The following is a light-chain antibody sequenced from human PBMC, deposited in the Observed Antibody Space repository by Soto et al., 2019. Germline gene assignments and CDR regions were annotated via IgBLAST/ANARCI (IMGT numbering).Light chain of an antibody. CDR2: EGS. Sequence: QSVLTQPASVSGSPGQSITISCTGTSSDVGSYNLVSWYQQHPGKAPKLMIYEGSKRPSGVSNRFSGSKSGDTASLTISELQFEDEADYYCCSYAGSSTYVFGTGTKVTVL. V-gene: IGLV2-23*01. J-gene: IGLJ1*01. CDR3: CSYAGSSTYV. CDR1: SSDVGSYNL.